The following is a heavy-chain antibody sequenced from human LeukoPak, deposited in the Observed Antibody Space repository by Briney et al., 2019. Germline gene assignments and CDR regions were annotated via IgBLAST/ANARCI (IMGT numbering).Heavy chain of an antibody. Sequence: SQTLSLTCTVSGGSISSGDYYWSWIRQPPGKGLEWIGYIYYSGSTYYNPSLKSRVTISVDTSKSQFSLKLSSVTAADTAVYYCARERGRYGSGSYSVDYWGQGTLVTVSS. CDR1: GGSISSGDYY. D-gene: IGHD3-10*01. V-gene: IGHV4-30-4*08. J-gene: IGHJ4*02. CDR3: ARERGRYGSGSYSVDY. CDR2: IYYSGST.